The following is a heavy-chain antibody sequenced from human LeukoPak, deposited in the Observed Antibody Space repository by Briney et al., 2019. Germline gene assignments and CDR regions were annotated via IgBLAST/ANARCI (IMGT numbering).Heavy chain of an antibody. D-gene: IGHD6-13*01. CDR2: IGTAGDT. J-gene: IGHJ4*02. V-gene: IGHV3-13*01. Sequence: GGSLRLSCAASGFTFSSYDMHWVRQATGKGLEWVSAIGTAGDTYYPGSVKGRFTISRDNSKNTLHLQMNNLRAEDTAVYYCAKEEARSWTLGVDYWGQGTPVTVSS. CDR1: GFTFSSYD. CDR3: AKEEARSWTLGVDY.